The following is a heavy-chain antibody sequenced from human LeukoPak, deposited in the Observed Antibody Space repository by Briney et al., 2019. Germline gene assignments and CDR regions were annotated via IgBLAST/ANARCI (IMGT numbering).Heavy chain of an antibody. CDR3: ARDSILGAPYTDY. Sequence: ASVKVSCRASGYIFTTYGISWVRQAPGQGLEWLGWISDHNGNPDYAEKFQGRVTLTTDPSTSTAYMELTSLRSDDTAVYYCARDSILGAPYTDYWGQGNLVTVSS. J-gene: IGHJ4*02. CDR2: ISDHNGNP. D-gene: IGHD2-21*01. CDR1: GYIFTTYG. V-gene: IGHV1-18*01.